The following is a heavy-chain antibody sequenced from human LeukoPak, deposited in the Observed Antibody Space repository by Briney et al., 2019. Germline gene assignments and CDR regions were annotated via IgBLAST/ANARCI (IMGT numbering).Heavy chain of an antibody. Sequence: GGSLRLSCAASGFTFRNYQMNWVRQAPGKGLEWVSYIGNIISTTHYADSVRGRFTVSRDDAESSLYLQMSSLRVEDTAVYYCARTAYDLRGQSLVPGLDSWGQGTLVTVSS. J-gene: IGHJ4*02. D-gene: IGHD6-19*01. V-gene: IGHV3-48*03. CDR2: IGNIISTT. CDR3: ARTAYDLRGQSLVPGLDS. CDR1: GFTFRNYQ.